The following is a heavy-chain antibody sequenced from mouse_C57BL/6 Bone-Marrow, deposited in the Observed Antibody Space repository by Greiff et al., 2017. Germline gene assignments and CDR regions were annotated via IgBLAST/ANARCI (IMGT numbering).Heavy chain of an antibody. CDR1: GFTFTSSW. CDR2: IGPADSYT. V-gene: IGHV1-69*01. CDR3: ASDSSGFCWYLDV. D-gene: IGHD1-1*01. Sequence: QVQLQQSGAELVMPGASVKLSCTASGFTFTSSWMHWVKQRPGQGLEWIGEIGPADSYTNYNQKFKGKSTMTVDKSSSTAYMQLSSLTSEDAAVYYCASDSSGFCWYLDVGGTGTAVTVTA. J-gene: IGHJ1*03.